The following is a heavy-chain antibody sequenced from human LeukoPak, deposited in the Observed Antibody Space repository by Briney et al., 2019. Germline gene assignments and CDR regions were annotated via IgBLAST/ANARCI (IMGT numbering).Heavy chain of an antibody. J-gene: IGHJ5*02. CDR2: IYYSGST. V-gene: IGHV4-59*08. Sequence: SETLSLTCTVSGGSISSYYWSWIRQPPGKGLEWIGDIYYSGSTNYNPSLKSRVTISVDTSKNRFSLKLSSVTAADTAVYYCARNLVRGVGPSPFDHWGQGTLVTVSS. D-gene: IGHD3-10*01. CDR1: GGSISSYY. CDR3: ARNLVRGVGPSPFDH.